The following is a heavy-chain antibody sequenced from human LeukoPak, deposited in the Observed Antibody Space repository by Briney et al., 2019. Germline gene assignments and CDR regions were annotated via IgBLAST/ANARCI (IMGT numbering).Heavy chain of an antibody. D-gene: IGHD3-10*01. CDR3: ARGFVVRGVSPIRPPLSGAFHI. V-gene: IGHV1-2*02. CDR1: GYTFTGYY. Sequence: ASVKVSCKASGYTFTGYYMHWVRQAPGQGLEWMGWINPNSGGTNYAQKFQGRVTMTRDTSISTAYMDLSGLRSDDTAVYYCARGFVVRGVSPIRPPLSGAFHIWGQGTMVTVSS. CDR2: INPNSGGT. J-gene: IGHJ3*02.